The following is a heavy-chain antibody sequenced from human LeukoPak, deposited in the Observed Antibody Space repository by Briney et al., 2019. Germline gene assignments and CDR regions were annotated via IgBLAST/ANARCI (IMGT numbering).Heavy chain of an antibody. D-gene: IGHD3-10*01. Sequence: GGSLRLSWAASGFIFSRYWMHWVRQGAGKGLVWVSRISSDGSSTSYAGSVKGRFTISRDNAKNTVYLQMNSLRAEDTAVYYCASGRYDSGNYYFDSWGQGTLVTVSS. CDR2: ISSDGSST. CDR3: ASGRYDSGNYYFDS. V-gene: IGHV3-74*01. J-gene: IGHJ4*02. CDR1: GFIFSRYW.